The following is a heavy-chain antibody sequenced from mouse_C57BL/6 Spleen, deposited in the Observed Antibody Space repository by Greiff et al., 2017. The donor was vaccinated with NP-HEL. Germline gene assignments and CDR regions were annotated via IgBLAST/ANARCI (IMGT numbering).Heavy chain of an antibody. CDR1: GYSITSGYY. CDR2: ISYDGSN. CDR3: ARDPLYYFDY. V-gene: IGHV3-6*01. Sequence: EESGPGLVKPSQSLSLTCSVTGYSITSGYYWNWIRQFPGNKLEWMGYISYDGSNNYNPSLKNRISITRDTSKNQFFLKLNSVTTEDTATYYCARDPLYYFDYWGQGTTLTVSS. J-gene: IGHJ2*01.